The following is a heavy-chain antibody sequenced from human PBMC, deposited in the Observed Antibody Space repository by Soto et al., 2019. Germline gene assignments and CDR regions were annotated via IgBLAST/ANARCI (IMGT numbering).Heavy chain of an antibody. D-gene: IGHD6-25*01. Sequence: SETLSLTCAVYGGSFSGYYWSWIRQPPGKGLEWIGEINHSGSTNYNPSLKSRVTISVDTSKNQFSLKLSSVTAADTAVYYCASGLRLAAWPIWGQGTMVTVSS. V-gene: IGHV4-34*01. J-gene: IGHJ3*02. CDR3: ASGLRLAAWPI. CDR2: INHSGST. CDR1: GGSFSGYY.